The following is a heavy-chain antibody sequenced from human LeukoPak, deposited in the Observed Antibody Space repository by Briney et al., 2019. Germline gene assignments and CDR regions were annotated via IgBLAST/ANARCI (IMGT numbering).Heavy chain of an antibody. V-gene: IGHV4-34*01. CDR2: INHSGST. J-gene: IGHJ5*02. CDR1: GGSFSGYY. CDR3: ARDVVARDSSGYYYLGFDP. Sequence: SETLSLTCAVYGGSFSGYYWSWIRQPPGKGLEWIGEINHSGSTNYNPSLKSRVTISVDTSKNQFSLKLTSVTAADTAVYYCARDVVARDSSGYYYLGFDPWGQGTLVTVPS. D-gene: IGHD3-22*01.